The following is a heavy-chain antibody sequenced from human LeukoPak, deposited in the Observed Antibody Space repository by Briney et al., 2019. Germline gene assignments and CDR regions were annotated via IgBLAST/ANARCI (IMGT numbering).Heavy chain of an antibody. J-gene: IGHJ4*02. V-gene: IGHV3-23*01. CDR2: ISGNGYNT. D-gene: IGHD3-10*01. CDR1: GFTLGSYA. CDR3: AKGVRLWFAFYFDY. Sequence: GESLRHSCAGSGFTLGSYAMSWVRQAPGKGLEWVSAISGNGYNTYYADSVKGRFTISSESSGNTLYLQMHNLRAEDTAVYYCAKGVRLWFAFYFDYWGQGTLVTVSS.